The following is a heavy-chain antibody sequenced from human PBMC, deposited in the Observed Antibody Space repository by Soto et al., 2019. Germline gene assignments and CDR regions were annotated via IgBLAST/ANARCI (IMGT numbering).Heavy chain of an antibody. CDR1: GFTFSSYW. J-gene: IGHJ4*02. CDR2: INSDGSST. CDR3: TRPRYDGSGAPFDH. V-gene: IGHV3-74*01. Sequence: PGGSLRLSCAASGFTFSSYWMHWVRQAPGKGLVWVSRINSDGSSTTYADSVKGRFIISRDNAKNTLYLQMNSLRAEDTAVYYCTRPRYDGSGAPFDHWGQGTLVTVSS. D-gene: IGHD3-22*01.